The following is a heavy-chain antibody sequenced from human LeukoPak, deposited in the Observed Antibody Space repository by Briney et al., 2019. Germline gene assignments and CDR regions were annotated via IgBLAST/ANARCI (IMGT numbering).Heavy chain of an antibody. J-gene: IGHJ6*03. D-gene: IGHD6-19*01. Sequence: SETLSLTCAVYGGSFSGYYWSWIRQPPGKGLEWIGEINHSGSTNYNPSLKSRVTMSVDTSKNQFSLKLSSVTAADTAVYYCARGGFSSGNSGYYYYYMDVWGKGTTVTVSS. V-gene: IGHV4-34*01. CDR3: ARGGFSSGNSGYYYYYMDV. CDR1: GGSFSGYY. CDR2: INHSGST.